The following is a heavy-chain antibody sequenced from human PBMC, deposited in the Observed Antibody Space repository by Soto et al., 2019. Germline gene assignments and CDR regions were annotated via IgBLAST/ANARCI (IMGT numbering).Heavy chain of an antibody. V-gene: IGHV1-46*01. J-gene: IGHJ2*01. Sequence: QVQLVQSGAEVRKPGASVKISCKASGYIFTRHFVHWVRQAPGQGLEWMGLMNPNDGSTDYAQKLQGRVTMTTDTSTGTGYMELSSLRSEDTAVYYCARVNSGAYWDFDLWGRGTLVTVSP. D-gene: IGHD1-26*01. CDR1: GYIFTRHF. CDR2: MNPNDGST. CDR3: ARVNSGAYWDFDL.